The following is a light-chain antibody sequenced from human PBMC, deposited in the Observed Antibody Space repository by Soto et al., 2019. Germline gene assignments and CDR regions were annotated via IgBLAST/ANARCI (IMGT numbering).Light chain of an antibody. Sequence: EIVLTQSPDTLSLSPGERVTLSCRASQSVSSSFVAWFQQKPGQAPRLLIYGASSRATGIPDRFSGSGSGTDFPLTINRLEPEDFAMYFCQQYGSSPWTFGQGTKVEIK. CDR2: GAS. CDR1: QSVSSSF. CDR3: QQYGSSPWT. J-gene: IGKJ1*01. V-gene: IGKV3-20*01.